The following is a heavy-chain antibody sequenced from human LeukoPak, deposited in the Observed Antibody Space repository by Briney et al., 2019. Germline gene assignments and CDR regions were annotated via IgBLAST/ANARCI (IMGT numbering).Heavy chain of an antibody. V-gene: IGHV3-30*04. CDR1: GFTFSSYA. Sequence: GGSLRLSCAASGFTFSSYAIRWARQAPGKGLEWVAVISYDGSKKYYADSVKGRFTISRDNSKNTLYLQMNSLRAEDTAVYYCARDLKGAIGYYDSSGYYPSGTFDIWGQGTMVTVSS. CDR3: ARDLKGAIGYYDSSGYYPSGTFDI. J-gene: IGHJ3*02. CDR2: ISYDGSKK. D-gene: IGHD3-22*01.